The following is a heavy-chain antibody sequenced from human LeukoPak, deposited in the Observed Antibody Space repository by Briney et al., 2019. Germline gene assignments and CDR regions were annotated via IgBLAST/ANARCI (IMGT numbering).Heavy chain of an antibody. CDR2: INPGGGST. V-gene: IGHV1-46*01. D-gene: IGHD3-22*01. J-gene: IGHJ4*02. CDR1: GYTFTSYY. CDR3: ARDPRYDSSGYSLGH. Sequence: GASVKVSCKASGYTFTSYYVHWVGQARGQGLEWMGIINPGGGSTSYAQKFQGRVTMTTDMSTSTVSMELSSLRSEDTAIYYCARDPRYDSSGYSLGHWGQGTLVTVSS.